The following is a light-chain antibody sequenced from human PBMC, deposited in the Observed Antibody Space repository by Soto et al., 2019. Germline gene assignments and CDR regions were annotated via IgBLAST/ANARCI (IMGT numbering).Light chain of an antibody. CDR1: QGISSY. CDR2: AAS. CDR3: QHLNTYLPFT. Sequence: DIQLTQSPSFLSASVGDRVTITCRASQGISSYLAWYQQKPGKAPKLLIYAASTLQSGVPSRFSGSGSGTEFTLTVSSLQPEDFATYYCQHLNTYLPFTFGPGTKVDFK. J-gene: IGKJ3*01. V-gene: IGKV1-9*01.